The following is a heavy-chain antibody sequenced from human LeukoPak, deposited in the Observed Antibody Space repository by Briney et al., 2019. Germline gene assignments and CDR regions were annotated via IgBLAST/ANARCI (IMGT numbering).Heavy chain of an antibody. J-gene: IGHJ6*02. CDR1: GGSISSGDYY. Sequence: SETLSLTCTVSGGSISSGDYYWSWIRQPPGKGLEWIGEINHSGSTNYNPSLKSRVTISVDTSKNQFSLKLSSVTAADTAVYYCASARAKYYYYYYGMDVWGQGTTVTVSS. CDR3: ASARAKYYYYYYGMDV. V-gene: IGHV4-34*01. CDR2: INHSGST.